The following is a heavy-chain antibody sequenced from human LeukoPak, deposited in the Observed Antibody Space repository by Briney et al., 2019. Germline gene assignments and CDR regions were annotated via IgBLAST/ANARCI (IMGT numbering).Heavy chain of an antibody. J-gene: IGHJ6*03. CDR3: ARRIVGATIDYYYYYMDV. Sequence: SETLSLTCAVSGGSISSSNWWSWVRQPPGKGLERIGEIYHSGSTNYNPSLKSRVTISVDTSKNRFSLKLSSVTAADTAVYYCARRIVGATIDYYYYYMDVWGKGTTVTISS. CDR1: GGSISSSNW. D-gene: IGHD1-26*01. V-gene: IGHV4-4*02. CDR2: IYHSGST.